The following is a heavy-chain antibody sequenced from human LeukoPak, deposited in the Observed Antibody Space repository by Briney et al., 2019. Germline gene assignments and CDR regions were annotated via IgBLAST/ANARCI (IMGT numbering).Heavy chain of an antibody. CDR2: ISSSSSYI. CDR1: GFTFSSYS. D-gene: IGHD3-22*01. Sequence: GSLRLSFAASGFTFSSYSMNWVRQAPGKGLEWVSSISSSSSYIYYADSVKGRFTISRDNAKNSLYLQMNSLRAEDTAVYYCAREGRVTYYYDSSGYDYWGQGTLVTVSS. V-gene: IGHV3-21*01. CDR3: AREGRVTYYYDSSGYDY. J-gene: IGHJ4*02.